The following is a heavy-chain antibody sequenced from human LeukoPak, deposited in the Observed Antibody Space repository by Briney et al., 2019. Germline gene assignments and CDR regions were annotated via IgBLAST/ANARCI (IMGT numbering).Heavy chain of an antibody. CDR3: AEVLALLSSFDY. CDR2: VWYDGSNK. V-gene: IGHV3-33*06. D-gene: IGHD2-15*01. CDR1: GFTFSSYG. Sequence: GRSLRLSCTASGFTFSSYGMHWVRQAPGKGLECVAVVWYDGSNKYYAASVKGRFTISRDNSKNTLYLQMNSLRAEDTAVYYCAEVLALLSSFDYWGQGTLVTVSS. J-gene: IGHJ4*02.